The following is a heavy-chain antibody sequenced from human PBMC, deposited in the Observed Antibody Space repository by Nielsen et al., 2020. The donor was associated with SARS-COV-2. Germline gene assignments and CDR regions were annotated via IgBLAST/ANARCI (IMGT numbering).Heavy chain of an antibody. V-gene: IGHV1-46*01. J-gene: IGHJ4*02. CDR1: GYTFTSYY. CDR2: INPSGGST. CDR3: ARVVRKITFGGVIAHFDY. Sequence: ASVKVSCKASGYTFTSYYMHWVRQAPGQGLEWMGIINPSGGSTSYAQKFQGRVTMTTDTSTSTAYMELRSLRSDDTAVYYCARVVRKITFGGVIAHFDYWGQGTLVTVSS. D-gene: IGHD3-16*02.